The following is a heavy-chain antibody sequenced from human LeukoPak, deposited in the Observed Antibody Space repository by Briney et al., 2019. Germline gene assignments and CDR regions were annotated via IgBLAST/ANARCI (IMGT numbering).Heavy chain of an antibody. CDR2: INHSGGT. Sequence: SETLSLTCAVYGESFNDYSCTWIRQPPGKGLEWIGEINHSGGTNYNSSLKSRVTISLDTSKNQVSLKLTSVTAADMAVYYCARGDRQHLGDAFDIWGQGTMVTVSS. CDR1: GESFNDYS. V-gene: IGHV4-34*01. D-gene: IGHD6-13*01. CDR3: ARGDRQHLGDAFDI. J-gene: IGHJ3*02.